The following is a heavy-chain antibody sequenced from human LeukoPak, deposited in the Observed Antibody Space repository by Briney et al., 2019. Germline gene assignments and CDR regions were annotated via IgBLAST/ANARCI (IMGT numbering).Heavy chain of an antibody. CDR1: GFTFSSYS. V-gene: IGHV3-21*01. J-gene: IGHJ3*02. Sequence: GGSLRLSCAASGFTFSSYSMNWVRQAPGKGLEWVSSISSSSYIYYADSVKGRFTISRDNDKNSLYLQMNSLRAEDTAVYYCASSYSSPGAFDIWGQGTMVTVSS. CDR2: ISSSSYI. CDR3: ASSYSSPGAFDI. D-gene: IGHD6-13*01.